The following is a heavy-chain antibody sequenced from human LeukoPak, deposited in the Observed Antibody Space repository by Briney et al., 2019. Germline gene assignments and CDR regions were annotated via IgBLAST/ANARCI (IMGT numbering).Heavy chain of an antibody. Sequence: SETLSLTCTVSGGSISSYYWSWIRQPAGKGLEWIGRIYTSGSTNYNPSLKSRVTMSVDTSKNQFSLKLSSVTAADTAVYYCARVDSILSSGYYFDAFDIWGQGTMVTVSS. CDR3: ARVDSILSSGYYFDAFDI. J-gene: IGHJ3*02. D-gene: IGHD3-22*01. CDR2: IYTSGST. V-gene: IGHV4-4*07. CDR1: GGSISSYY.